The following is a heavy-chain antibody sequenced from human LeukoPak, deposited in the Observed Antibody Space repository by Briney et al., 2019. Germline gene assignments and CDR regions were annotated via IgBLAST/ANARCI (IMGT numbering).Heavy chain of an antibody. D-gene: IGHD3-10*01. J-gene: IGHJ4*02. CDR3: AKVQGYYGSGTIVGGIDY. V-gene: IGHV3-23*01. CDR1: GFTFSSYA. Sequence: PGGSLRLSCAASGFTFSSYAMSWVRQAPGKGLEWVSAVTGSGGSTYYADSVKGRFTISRDNSKNTVYVQMNSLRAEATAVYYCAKVQGYYGSGTIVGGIDYWGQGTLVTVSS. CDR2: VTGSGGST.